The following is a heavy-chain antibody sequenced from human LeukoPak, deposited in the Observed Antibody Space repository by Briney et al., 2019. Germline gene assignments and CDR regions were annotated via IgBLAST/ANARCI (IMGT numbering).Heavy chain of an antibody. Sequence: SETLSLTCTVSGYSISSGYYWGWIRQPPGKGLEGIGSIYHSGSTYYNPSLKSRVTISVDTSKNQFSLKLSSVTAADTAVYYCARDRLRDGYNNPIDYWGQGTLVTVSS. J-gene: IGHJ4*02. D-gene: IGHD5-24*01. CDR1: GYSISSGYY. CDR3: ARDRLRDGYNNPIDY. CDR2: IYHSGST. V-gene: IGHV4-38-2*02.